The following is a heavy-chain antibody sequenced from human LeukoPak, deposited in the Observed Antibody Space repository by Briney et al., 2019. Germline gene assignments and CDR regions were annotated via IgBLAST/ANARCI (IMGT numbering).Heavy chain of an antibody. CDR1: GGSISSGGYS. J-gene: IGHJ4*02. Sequence: PSETLSLTCAVSGGSISSGGYSWSWIRQPPGQGLEWIGYIYHSGSTYYNPSLKSRVTISVDRSKNQFSLKLSSVTAADTAVYYCAEGKYYFAYWGQGTLVTVSS. CDR3: AEGKYYFAY. CDR2: IYHSGST. V-gene: IGHV4-30-2*01.